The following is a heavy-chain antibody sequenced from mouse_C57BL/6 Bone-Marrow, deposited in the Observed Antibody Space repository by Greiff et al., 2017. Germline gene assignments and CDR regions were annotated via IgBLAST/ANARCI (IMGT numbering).Heavy chain of an antibody. D-gene: IGHD2-4*01. J-gene: IGHJ3*01. CDR2: IYPRSGNT. Sequence: QVQLQQSGAELARPGASVKLSCKASGYTFTSYGISWVKQRTGQGLEWIGEIYPRSGNTYYNEKFKGKATLTADKSSSTAYMELRSLTSEDSAVYFCARGRYYDYDAGFAYWGQGPLVTVSA. V-gene: IGHV1-81*01. CDR3: ARGRYYDYDAGFAY. CDR1: GYTFTSYG.